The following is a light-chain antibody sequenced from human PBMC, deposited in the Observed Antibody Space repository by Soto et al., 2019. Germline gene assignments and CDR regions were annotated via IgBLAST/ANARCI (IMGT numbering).Light chain of an antibody. CDR2: GSS. Sequence: DIQMTQSPSSLSASVGERGTVAGRTSQSISNHLNWYQQKPGEAPKLLIYGSSSLHYGVPSRFSGSGSGSAFTLTISSLQPEDSATYYCQQSFTAPITFGQGTRLEIK. CDR1: QSISNH. V-gene: IGKV1-39*01. CDR3: QQSFTAPIT. J-gene: IGKJ5*01.